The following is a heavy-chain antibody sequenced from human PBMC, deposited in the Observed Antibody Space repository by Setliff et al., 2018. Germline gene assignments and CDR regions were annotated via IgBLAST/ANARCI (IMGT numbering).Heavy chain of an antibody. J-gene: IGHJ4*02. Sequence: GGSLRLSCAASGFTFTNYATNWVRQAPGKGLEWVSTIYSGDRNTFYTDSVKGRFTIFRDGSKNTLFLHMTSLRAEDTAVYYCAKPQVELRWGFESWGQGTPVTVSS. CDR1: GFTFTNYA. CDR3: AKPQVELRWGFES. V-gene: IGHV3-23*03. CDR2: IYSGDRNT. D-gene: IGHD1-7*01.